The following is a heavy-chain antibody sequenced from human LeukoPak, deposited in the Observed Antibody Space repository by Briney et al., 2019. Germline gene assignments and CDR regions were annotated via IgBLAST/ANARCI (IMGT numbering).Heavy chain of an antibody. D-gene: IGHD3-10*01. CDR3: AKDPSALWFGEMDV. V-gene: IGHV3-23*01. Sequence: GGSLRLSCAASGFTFSSYAMSWVRQAPGKGLEWVSAISGSGGSTYYADSVKGRFTISRDNSKNTLYLQMNSLRAEDTAVYYCAKDPSALWFGEMDVWGQGTTVTVSS. CDR1: GFTFSSYA. CDR2: ISGSGGST. J-gene: IGHJ6*02.